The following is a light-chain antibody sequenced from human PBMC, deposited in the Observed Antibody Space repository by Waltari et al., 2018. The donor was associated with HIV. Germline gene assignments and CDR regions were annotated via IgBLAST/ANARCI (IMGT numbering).Light chain of an antibody. CDR2: GNI. V-gene: IGLV1-40*01. CDR1: SSNIGAGYD. Sequence: QSVLTQPPSVSGAPGQRVTISCTGRSSNIGAGYDVHWYQQLPGTAPKLLIYGNINRPSGVPDRFSGSKSGTSASLAITGLQAEDEADYYCQSFDSSRSGVVFGGGTKLTVL. J-gene: IGLJ2*01. CDR3: QSFDSSRSGVV.